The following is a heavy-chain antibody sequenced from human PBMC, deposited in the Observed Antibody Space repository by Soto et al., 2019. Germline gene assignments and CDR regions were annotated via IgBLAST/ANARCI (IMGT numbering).Heavy chain of an antibody. V-gene: IGHV3-21*01. CDR2: ISSSSSYI. D-gene: IGHD2-21*01. J-gene: IGHJ4*02. CDR1: GFTFSSYS. Sequence: GGSLRLSCAASGFTFSSYSMNWVRQAPGKGLEWVSSISSSSSYIYYADSVKGRFTISRDNAKNSLYLQMNSLRAEDTAVYYCARDVVPLVEMATISSNDYWGQGTLVTVSS. CDR3: ARDVVPLVEMATISSNDY.